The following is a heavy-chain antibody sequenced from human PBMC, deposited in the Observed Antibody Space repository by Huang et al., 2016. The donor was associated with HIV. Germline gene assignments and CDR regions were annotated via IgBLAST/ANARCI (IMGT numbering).Heavy chain of an antibody. D-gene: IGHD2-15*01. V-gene: IGHV3-21*01. CDR1: GFLFTTVT. Sequence: EVQLEESGGALVKPGGSLRLSCAATGFLFTTVTMHCVRQAPGKGLEWVSSISGSGSSIYYADAVKGRFTISRDNTKKSLYLQMSSLSVDDTAFYFCARGGPVGYFNLWGHGTLVSVSS. CDR3: ARGGPVGYFNL. J-gene: IGHJ4*03. CDR2: ISGSGSSI.